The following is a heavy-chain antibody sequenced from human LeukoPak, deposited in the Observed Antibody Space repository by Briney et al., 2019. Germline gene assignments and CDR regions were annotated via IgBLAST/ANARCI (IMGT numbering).Heavy chain of an antibody. Sequence: SLRLSCAASGFTFDDFAMHWVRQDPGKGLERVSGIGWNSGSIGYANSVKGRLTISRDNAKNSLYPQMNSLRAEDMALYYCAKDATYDSSGSLDYWGQGTLVTVSS. CDR2: IGWNSGSI. D-gene: IGHD3-22*01. J-gene: IGHJ4*02. V-gene: IGHV3-9*03. CDR3: AKDATYDSSGSLDY. CDR1: GFTFDDFA.